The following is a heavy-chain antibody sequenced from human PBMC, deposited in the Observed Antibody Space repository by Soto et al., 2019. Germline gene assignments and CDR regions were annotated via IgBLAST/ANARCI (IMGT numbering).Heavy chain of an antibody. Sequence: QVQLQESGPGLVKPSETLSLTCTVSGGSISSYYWSWIRQPPGKGLEWIGYSYYSGSTNYNPSLKSRVTISVDTSKNQSSLKLSSVTAADTAVYYCARGGNYYGSGSYYSYWRQGTLVTVSS. CDR3: ARGGNYYGSGSYYSY. CDR2: SYYSGST. CDR1: GGSISSYY. V-gene: IGHV4-59*01. J-gene: IGHJ4*02. D-gene: IGHD3-10*01.